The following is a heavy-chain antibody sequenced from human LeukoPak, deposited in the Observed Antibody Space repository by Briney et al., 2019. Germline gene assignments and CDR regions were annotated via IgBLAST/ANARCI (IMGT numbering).Heavy chain of an antibody. V-gene: IGHV1-46*01. D-gene: IGHD3-10*01. Sequence: ASVKVSCKASGYTFTSYYMHWVRQAPGQGLEWMGIINPSGGSTSYAQKFQGRVTMTRDMSTSTVYMELSSLRSEDTAVYYCARALIRGSGTYSGRVFDYWGQGTLVTVSS. CDR3: ARALIRGSGTYSGRVFDY. J-gene: IGHJ4*02. CDR1: GYTFTSYY. CDR2: INPSGGST.